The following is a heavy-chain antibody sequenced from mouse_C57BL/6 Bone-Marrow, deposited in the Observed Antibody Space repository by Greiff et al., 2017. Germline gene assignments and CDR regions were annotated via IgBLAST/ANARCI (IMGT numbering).Heavy chain of an antibody. J-gene: IGHJ3*01. CDR1: GYTFTSYW. V-gene: IGHV1-52*01. CDR3: ARSFSY. CDR2: IDTSGGET. Sequence: QVQLQQPGAELVRPGSSVKLSCTASGYTFTSYWMNWVKQRPIQGLEWIGNIDTSGGETYYNQKFKGKATLTVDKSSSTAYLQLSSLTSEDSAVDYCARSFSYWGQGTLGTVSA.